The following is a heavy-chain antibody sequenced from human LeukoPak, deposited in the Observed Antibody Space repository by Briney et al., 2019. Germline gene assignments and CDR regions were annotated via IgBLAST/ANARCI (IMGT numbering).Heavy chain of an antibody. CDR3: ARERGRLLLVDY. CDR2: IYSSGST. J-gene: IGHJ4*02. CDR1: SGFITSYY. V-gene: IGHV4-4*07. Sequence: SETLSLTCTVSSGFITSYYWNWIRQPAGKGLEWIGRIYSSGSTDYNPSLKSRVTMSVDTSKNQFSLNLSSVTAADSAVYYCARERGRLLLVDYWGQGTLVTVSS. D-gene: IGHD2-15*01.